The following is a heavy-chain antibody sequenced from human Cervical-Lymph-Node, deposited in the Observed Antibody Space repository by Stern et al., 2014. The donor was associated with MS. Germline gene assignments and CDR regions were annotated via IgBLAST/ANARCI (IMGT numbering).Heavy chain of an antibody. J-gene: IGHJ6*02. CDR2: ISPKNGAT. Sequence: QVQLVQSGAEVKKPGASVQVSCKPSGFTFSNYYVHWLRQAPGQRPEWMGRISPKNGATNYAPKFQGRVTMHRDTYVGLVSLGGTRLRLDDTAIYYCAENMDVWGQGTTVTVSS. CDR1: GFTFSNYY. CDR3: AENMDV. V-gene: IGHV1-2*02.